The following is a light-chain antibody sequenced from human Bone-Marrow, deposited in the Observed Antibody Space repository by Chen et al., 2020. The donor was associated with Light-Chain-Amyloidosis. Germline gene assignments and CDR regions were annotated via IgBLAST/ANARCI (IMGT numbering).Light chain of an antibody. CDR3: QQYGSSPLT. CDR2: SAS. J-gene: IGKJ4*01. CDR1: QSVTNNY. Sequence: EIVLTQSPGTLSLSPGERATLSCRASQSVTNNYLAWYQQKPGQAPRLLIYSASYRATGIADRFSGSGSGTDFTLNINSLEPGDFAVFYCQQYGSSPLTFGGGTKVEIK. V-gene: IGKV3-20*01.